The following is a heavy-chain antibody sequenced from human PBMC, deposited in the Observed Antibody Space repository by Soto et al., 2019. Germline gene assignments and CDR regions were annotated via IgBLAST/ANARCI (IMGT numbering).Heavy chain of an antibody. CDR3: ARDPYYYDSSGYEALGYYYYGMDV. J-gene: IGHJ6*02. CDR1: CYTFPSSG. V-gene: IGHV1-18*01. Sequence: DSLKVYCETSCYTFPSSGISWVRHAPGQGLEWMGWISAYNGNTNYAQKLQGRVTMTTDTSTSTAYMELRSLRSDDTAVYYCARDPYYYDSSGYEALGYYYYGMDVWGQGTTVTVSS. D-gene: IGHD3-22*01. CDR2: ISAYNGNT.